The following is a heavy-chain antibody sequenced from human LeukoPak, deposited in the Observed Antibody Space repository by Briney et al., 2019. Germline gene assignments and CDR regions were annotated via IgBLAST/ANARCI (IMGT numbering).Heavy chain of an antibody. J-gene: IGHJ4*02. V-gene: IGHV3-11*01. CDR1: GFIFSDYY. Sequence: GGSLRLSCAASGFIFSDYYMSWIRQAPGKGLEWVAYIGGSGNTISYADSVKGRFTLSRDNAKNSLYLQMNSLRAEDTAVYSCARYQYHSSWYDLFDYWGQGTLVTASS. D-gene: IGHD6-13*01. CDR2: IGGSGNTI. CDR3: ARYQYHSSWYDLFDY.